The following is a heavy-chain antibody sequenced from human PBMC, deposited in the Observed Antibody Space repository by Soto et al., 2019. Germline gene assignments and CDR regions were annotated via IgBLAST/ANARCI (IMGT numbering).Heavy chain of an antibody. CDR2: IIPILGIA. Sequence: QVQLVQSGAEVKKPGASVKVSCKASGYTFTGYYMHWVRQAPGQGLEWMGRIIPILGIANYAQKFQGRVTITADKSTSTAYMELSSLRSEDTAVYYCARDSSNYDILTGYYPYWGQGTLVTVSS. D-gene: IGHD3-9*01. V-gene: IGHV1-69*09. CDR1: GYTFTGYY. CDR3: ARDSSNYDILTGYYPY. J-gene: IGHJ4*02.